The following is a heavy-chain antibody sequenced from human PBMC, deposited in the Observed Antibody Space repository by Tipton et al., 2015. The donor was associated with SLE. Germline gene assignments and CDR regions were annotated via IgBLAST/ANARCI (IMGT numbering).Heavy chain of an antibody. D-gene: IGHD1-26*01. J-gene: IGHJ4*02. CDR1: GGSISSHY. CDR2: IYYSGST. V-gene: IGHV4-59*11. CDR3: ASSSGSYLYLSYFDY. Sequence: LRLSCTVSGGSISSHYWSWIRQPPGKGLEWIGYIYYSGSTNYNPSPKSRVTISVDTSKNQFSLKLSSVTAADTAVYYCASSSGSYLYLSYFDYWGQGTLVTVSS.